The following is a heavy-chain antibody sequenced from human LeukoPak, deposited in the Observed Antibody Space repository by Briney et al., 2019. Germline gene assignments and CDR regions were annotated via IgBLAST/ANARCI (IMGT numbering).Heavy chain of an antibody. CDR3: VKGSVAATHLDH. CDR1: GFTFSSHG. CDR2: IWYDGSNK. D-gene: IGHD2-15*01. Sequence: PGGSLRLSCAASGFTFSSHGMHWVRQAPGKGLEWVAVIWYDGSNKYYADSVKGRFTISRDNSKNTLYLQMNSLRAEDTAVYYCVKGSVAATHLDHWGQGTLVTVSS. V-gene: IGHV3-33*06. J-gene: IGHJ4*02.